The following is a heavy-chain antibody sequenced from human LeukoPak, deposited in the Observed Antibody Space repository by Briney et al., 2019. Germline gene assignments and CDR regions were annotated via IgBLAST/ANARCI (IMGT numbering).Heavy chain of an antibody. J-gene: IGHJ4*02. CDR1: GGTFSSYA. D-gene: IGHD6-13*01. CDR3: ARAGIAAVLYDY. CDR2: IIPIFGTA. Sequence: SVKVSCKASGGTFSSYAISWVRQAPGRGLEWMGGIIPIFGTANYAQKFQGRVTITADKSTSTAYMELSSLRSEDTAVYYCARAGIAAVLYDYWGQGTLVTVSS. V-gene: IGHV1-69*06.